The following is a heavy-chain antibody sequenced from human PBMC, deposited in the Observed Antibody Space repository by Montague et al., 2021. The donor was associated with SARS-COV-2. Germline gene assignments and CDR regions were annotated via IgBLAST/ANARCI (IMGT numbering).Heavy chain of an antibody. J-gene: IGHJ4*02. CDR2: IYRSGST. V-gene: IGHV4-4*02. CDR3: ARTGYSSGWHSFDY. D-gene: IGHD6-19*01. Sequence: SETLSLTCVVSGGSISSINWWSWVRQPPGKGLEWIEEIYRSGSTNYNPSLKSRVIISVDKSKNQFSLKLSSVTAADTAVYYCARTGYSSGWHSFDYWGQGTLVTVSS. CDR1: GGSISSINW.